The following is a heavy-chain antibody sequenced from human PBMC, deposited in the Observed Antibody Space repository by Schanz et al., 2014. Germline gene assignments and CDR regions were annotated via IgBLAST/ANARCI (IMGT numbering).Heavy chain of an antibody. J-gene: IGHJ4*02. V-gene: IGHV3-23*04. CDR3: AKDPRHGDYDYYFDY. Sequence: DLVEPGGGLIQRGESLRLSCSASGFSFSSYSMNWVRQAPGKGLEWVSAISGSGGSTYYADSVKGRFTISRDNSKNTLYLQMNSLRAEDTAVYYCAKDPRHGDYDYYFDYWGQGTLVTVSS. CDR2: ISGSGGST. D-gene: IGHD3-22*01. CDR1: GFSFSSYS.